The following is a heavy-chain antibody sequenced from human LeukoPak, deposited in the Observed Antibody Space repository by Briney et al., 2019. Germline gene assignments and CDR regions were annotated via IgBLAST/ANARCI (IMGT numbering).Heavy chain of an antibody. Sequence: GGSLRLSCAASGFSFSNYWMTWVRQAPGKGLEWVATINPDGSDQDYVDFVKGRFTISRDNAKNSLYLQMNSLRAEDTAVYYCAKILPDTVTADYWGQGTLVTVSS. J-gene: IGHJ4*02. D-gene: IGHD4-11*01. CDR1: GFSFSNYW. V-gene: IGHV3-7*02. CDR2: INPDGSDQ. CDR3: AKILPDTVTADY.